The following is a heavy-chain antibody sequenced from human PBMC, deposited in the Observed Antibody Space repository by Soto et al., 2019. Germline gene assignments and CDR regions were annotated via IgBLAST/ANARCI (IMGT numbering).Heavy chain of an antibody. Sequence: QVQLVESGGGVVQPGRSLRLSCAASGFTFSSYGMHWVRQAPGKGLEWVAVIWYDGSNKYYADSVKGRFTISRDNSKNTLYLHMTSLRAEDTAVYYCAREESDYYGMDVWGQGTTVTVSS. CDR2: IWYDGSNK. J-gene: IGHJ6*02. CDR3: AREESDYYGMDV. V-gene: IGHV3-33*01. CDR1: GFTFSSYG.